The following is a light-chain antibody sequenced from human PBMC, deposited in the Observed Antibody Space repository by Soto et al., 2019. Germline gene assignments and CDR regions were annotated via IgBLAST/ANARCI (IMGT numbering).Light chain of an antibody. CDR2: GAS. CDR3: QQRGDWPLT. Sequence: EIVLTQSPGTLSLSPGERATLSCRASQSVTSDYLAWYQQKPGQAPRLLIYGASRRATGIPDRFSGSGSGTEFSLTISRLEPEDFAVYYCQQRGDWPLTFGGGTKVEIK. CDR1: QSVTSDY. J-gene: IGKJ4*01. V-gene: IGKV3D-20*02.